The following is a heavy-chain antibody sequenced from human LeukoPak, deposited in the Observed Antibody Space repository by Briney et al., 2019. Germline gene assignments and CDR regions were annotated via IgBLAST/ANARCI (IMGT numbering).Heavy chain of an antibody. CDR1: GGSISSYY. D-gene: IGHD3-9*01. J-gene: IGHJ5*02. CDR3: ARDAPYYDILTAPGDDNWFDP. CDR2: IYTSGST. V-gene: IGHV4-4*07. Sequence: SETLSLTCTVSGGSISSYYWSWIRQPAGKGLEWIGRIYTSGSTNYNPSLKSRVTMSVDTSKNQFSLKLSSVTAADTAVYYCARDAPYYDILTAPGDDNWFDPWGQGTLVTVSS.